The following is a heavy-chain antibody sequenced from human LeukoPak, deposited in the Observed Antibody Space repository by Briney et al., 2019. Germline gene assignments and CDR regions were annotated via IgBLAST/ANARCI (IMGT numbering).Heavy chain of an antibody. D-gene: IGHD1-26*01. V-gene: IGHV1-69*05. Sequence: GASVKVSCKASGGTFSSYAISWVRQAPGQGLEWMGGIIPIFGTANYAQKLQGRVTMTTDTSTSTAYMELRSLRSDDTAVYYCARLGGSYLVYYYYMDVWGKGTTVTVSS. J-gene: IGHJ6*03. CDR3: ARLGGSYLVYYYYMDV. CDR2: IIPIFGTA. CDR1: GGTFSSYA.